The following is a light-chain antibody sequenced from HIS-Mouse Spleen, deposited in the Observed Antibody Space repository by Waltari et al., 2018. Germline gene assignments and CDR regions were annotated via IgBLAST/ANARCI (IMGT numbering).Light chain of an antibody. CDR3: MQALQTPFT. CDR1: SSDVGGYNY. CDR2: DVS. J-gene: IGLJ1*01. V-gene: IGLV2-11*01. Sequence: QSALTQPRSVSGSPGQSVTISCTGTSSDVGGYNYVSWYQQHPGKAPKLMIYDVSKRPSGVPDRFSGSKSGNTASLTISGLQAEDVGVYYCMQALQTPFTFGPGT.